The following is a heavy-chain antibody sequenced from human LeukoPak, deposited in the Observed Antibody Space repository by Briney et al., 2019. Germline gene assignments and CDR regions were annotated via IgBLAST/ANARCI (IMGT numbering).Heavy chain of an antibody. J-gene: IGHJ3*02. Sequence: SETLSLTCTVSGGSISSGGYYWSWIRQHPGKGLEWIGYIYYSGSTYYNPSLKSRVTISVDTSKNQFSLNLSSVTAADTAVYYCARDPSEGGAFDIWGQGTMVTVSS. CDR1: GGSISSGGYY. CDR3: ARDPSEGGAFDI. D-gene: IGHD2-15*01. CDR2: IYYSGST. V-gene: IGHV4-31*03.